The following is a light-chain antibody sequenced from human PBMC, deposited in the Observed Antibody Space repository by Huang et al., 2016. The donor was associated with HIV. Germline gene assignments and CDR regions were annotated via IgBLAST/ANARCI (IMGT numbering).Light chain of an antibody. CDR3: MQALQTPRT. J-gene: IGKJ5*01. V-gene: IGKV2-28*01. Sequence: IVMTQSPLSLPVTPGEPASISCRSSQSLLHSHGYHYLAWYRQKPGQAPQLLISLSSIRASGVPDRFSGSGSVTDFTLKISRVEAEDVGIYFCMQALQTPRTFGQGTRLEIK. CDR2: LSS. CDR1: QSLLHSHGYHY.